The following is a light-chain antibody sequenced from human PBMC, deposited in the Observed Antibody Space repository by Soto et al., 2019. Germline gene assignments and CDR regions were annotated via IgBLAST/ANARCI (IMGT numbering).Light chain of an antibody. CDR3: QSYDSSLTTFV. Sequence: QSVLTQPPSVSGAPGHRVAISCTGSSSNIGAEYDVHWYQQLPGTAPKRLTHGDNNRPSGVPDRFSGSKSGTSASLAITGLQPEDEADYYCQSYDSSLTTFVFGTGTKVTVL. V-gene: IGLV1-40*01. J-gene: IGLJ1*01. CDR2: GDN. CDR1: SSNIGAEYD.